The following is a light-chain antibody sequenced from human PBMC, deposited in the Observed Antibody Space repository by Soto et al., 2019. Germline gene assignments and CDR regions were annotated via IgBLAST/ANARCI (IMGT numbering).Light chain of an antibody. CDR1: QSVSRN. V-gene: IGKV3-15*01. J-gene: IGKJ2*01. Sequence: EVVLTQSPATLSASPGDRATLSCRASQSVSRNLAWYQQKPGQAPRLLIYGASTRATGVPARFSGSGSAIEFTLSISSLQSEDVAVYYCQQYGDWPPESFGQGTKLEI. CDR2: GAS. CDR3: QQYGDWPPES.